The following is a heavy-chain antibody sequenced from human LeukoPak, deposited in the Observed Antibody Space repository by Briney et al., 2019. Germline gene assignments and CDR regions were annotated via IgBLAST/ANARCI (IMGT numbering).Heavy chain of an antibody. CDR3: AKRGIAAAASFDY. Sequence: GGSLRLSCAASGFTFSSHAMNWVRPAPGKGLEWVSTISGSSDGTYYADSVKGRFTISRDNSKNTLYLQMNSLRADDTAVYYCAKRGIAAAASFDYWGQGTLVTVSS. J-gene: IGHJ4*02. D-gene: IGHD6-13*01. CDR2: ISGSSDGT. V-gene: IGHV3-23*01. CDR1: GFTFSSHA.